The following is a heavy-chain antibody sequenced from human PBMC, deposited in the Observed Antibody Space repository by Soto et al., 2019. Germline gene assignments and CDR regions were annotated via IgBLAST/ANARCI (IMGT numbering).Heavy chain of an antibody. J-gene: IGHJ5*02. Sequence: SLRLSCAASGFTFSSYGMHWVRQAAGKGLEWVAVIWNDGGNKYYADSVKGRFTISRDNSKNTLYLQMNSLSAEDTAMYYCARSGLRGEWWLAPWGQGTLVTVSS. D-gene: IGHD3-10*01. CDR2: IWNDGGNK. CDR1: GFTFSSYG. CDR3: ARSGLRGEWWLAP. V-gene: IGHV3-33*01.